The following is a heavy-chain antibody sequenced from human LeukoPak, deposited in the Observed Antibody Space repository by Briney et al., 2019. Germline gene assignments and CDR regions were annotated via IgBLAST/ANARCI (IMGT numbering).Heavy chain of an antibody. CDR2: INPNSGGT. D-gene: IGHD2-15*01. J-gene: IGHJ5*02. CDR3: ARARRVRGYCSGGSCYLNWFDP. Sequence: ASVKLSCKASGYTFTGYYMHWVRQAPGQGLEWMGWINPNSGGTNYAQKFQGRVTMTRDTSISTAYMELSRLRSDDTAVYYCARARRVRGYCSGGSCYLNWFDPWGQGTLVTVSS. CDR1: GYTFTGYY. V-gene: IGHV1-2*02.